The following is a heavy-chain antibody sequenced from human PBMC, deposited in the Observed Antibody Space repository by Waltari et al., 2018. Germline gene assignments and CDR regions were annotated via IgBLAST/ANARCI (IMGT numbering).Heavy chain of an antibody. V-gene: IGHV1-2*02. J-gene: IGHJ1*01. D-gene: IGHD3-22*01. Sequence: QVQLVQSGAEVKKPGASVKVSCKASGYTFTAYYMHWVRQAPGQGLEWMGWSNPNRGGTNYAQKFQGRVNMTRDTSISTAYMELSRLRSDDTAVYYCATYYYDTSGYDEFFQHWGQGTLVTVSS. CDR2: SNPNRGGT. CDR1: GYTFTAYY. CDR3: ATYYYDTSGYDEFFQH.